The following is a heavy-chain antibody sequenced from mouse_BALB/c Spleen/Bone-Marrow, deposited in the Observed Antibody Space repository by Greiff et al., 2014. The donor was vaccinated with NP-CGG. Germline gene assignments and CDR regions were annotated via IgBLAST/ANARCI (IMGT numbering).Heavy chain of an antibody. CDR1: GYTFTSYW. Sequence: QVQLKESGAELVRPGASVKVSCKASGYTFTSYWINWVKQRPGQGLEWIGNIYPSDSYTNYNQNFKDKATLTVDKSSSTAYMQLSSPTSEDSAVYYCTRQHGNYYAMDYWGQGTSVTVSS. J-gene: IGHJ4*01. CDR2: IYPSDSYT. CDR3: TRQHGNYYAMDY. D-gene: IGHD2-1*01. V-gene: IGHV1S126*01.